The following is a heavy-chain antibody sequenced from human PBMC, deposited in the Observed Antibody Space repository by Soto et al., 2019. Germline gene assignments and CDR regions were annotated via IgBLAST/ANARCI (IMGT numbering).Heavy chain of an antibody. Sequence: ASVKVSCKASGYTFTSYYMHWVRQAPRQGLEWMGIINPSGGSTSYAQKFQGRVTMTRDTSTSTVYMELSSLRSEDTAVYYCARETDYGDYDDAFDIWGQGTMVTVSS. V-gene: IGHV1-46*03. CDR1: GYTFTSYY. J-gene: IGHJ3*02. CDR2: INPSGGST. D-gene: IGHD4-17*01. CDR3: ARETDYGDYDDAFDI.